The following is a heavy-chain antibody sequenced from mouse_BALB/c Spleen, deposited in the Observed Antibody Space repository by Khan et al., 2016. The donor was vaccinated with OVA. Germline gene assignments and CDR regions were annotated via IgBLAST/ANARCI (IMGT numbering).Heavy chain of an antibody. CDR1: GFSLANYG. CDR2: MWGDGST. D-gene: IGHD2-10*01. CDR3: ARQPYYHYNVMDY. Sequence: VQLQESGPGLVAPSQSLSITCTIPGFSLANYGVHWVRQPPGKGLEWLVLMWGDGSTSYNSVLKSRLTVSTDNSRSQVFLKMNSLQTDDTAMYFCARQPYYHYNVMDYWGQGTSVTVSS. V-gene: IGHV2-6-1*01. J-gene: IGHJ4*01.